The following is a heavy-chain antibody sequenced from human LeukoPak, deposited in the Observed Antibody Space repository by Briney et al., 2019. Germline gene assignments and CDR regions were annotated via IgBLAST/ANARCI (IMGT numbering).Heavy chain of an antibody. CDR3: ARGIEGYVSSGTPLDY. CDR2: IKQDGSEK. Sequence: QPRGSLRLACAASGFTFSSYWMSWVSQAPGKGLEWVANIKQDGSEKYYVDSVKGRFTISRDNAKNSLYLQMNSLRAEDTAVYYCARGIEGYVSSGTPLDYWGQRPLVTVFS. D-gene: IGHD6-13*01. J-gene: IGHJ4*02. V-gene: IGHV3-7*04. CDR1: GFTFSSYW.